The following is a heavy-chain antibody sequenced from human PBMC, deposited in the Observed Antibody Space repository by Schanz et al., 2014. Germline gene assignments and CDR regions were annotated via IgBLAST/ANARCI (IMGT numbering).Heavy chain of an antibody. CDR3: ARGGYSYGSGYYAMDV. J-gene: IGHJ6*02. CDR1: GFTFSTTG. Sequence: EVQLVESGGDLVQPGGSLRLSCAASGFTFSTTGMHWVRQAPGKGLVWVSRIDRDGSRANYADSVKGRFTISRDNAKRTVYLQMNRLGVEDMAVYYCARGGYSYGSGYYAMDVWRQGTAVTVSS. D-gene: IGHD5-18*01. CDR2: IDRDGSRA. V-gene: IGHV3-74*02.